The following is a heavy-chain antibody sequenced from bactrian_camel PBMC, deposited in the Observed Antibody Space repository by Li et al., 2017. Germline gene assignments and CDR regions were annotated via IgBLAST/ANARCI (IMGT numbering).Heavy chain of an antibody. CDR3: ATKECDYEGDGPDFDF. V-gene: IGHV3S40*01. Sequence: VQLVESGGGLVQPGGSLRLSCAASGFTFGSSGMSWVRQAPGKGLEWVSSINSGGGSTAYADSVKGRFTISRDNARNTVYLQMNSLQPEDTAMYYCATKECDYEGDGPDFDFWGQGTQVTVS. CDR2: INSGGGST. D-gene: IGHD4*01. J-gene: IGHJ6*01. CDR1: GFTFGSSG.